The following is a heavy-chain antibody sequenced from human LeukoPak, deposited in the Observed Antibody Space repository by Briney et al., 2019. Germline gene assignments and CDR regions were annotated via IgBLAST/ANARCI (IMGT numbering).Heavy chain of an antibody. V-gene: IGHV4-59*01. D-gene: IGHD3-10*01. CDR2: IYYSGST. CDR3: ARERLVRGVTTFDY. CDR1: GGSISSYY. Sequence: SETLSLTCTVSGGSISSYYWSWIRQPPGKGLEWIGYIYYSGSTNYNPSLKSRVTISEDTSKNQFSLKLRSVTAADTAVYYCARERLVRGVTTFDYWGQGTLVTVSS. J-gene: IGHJ4*02.